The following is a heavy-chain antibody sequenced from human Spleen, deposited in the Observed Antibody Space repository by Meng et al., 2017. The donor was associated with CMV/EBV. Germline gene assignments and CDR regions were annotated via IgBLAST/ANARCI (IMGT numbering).Heavy chain of an antibody. Sequence: GGSLRLSCAASGFTFSSYWMSWVRQAPGKGLEWVANIKQDGSEKYCVDSVKGRFTISRDNVKNLVFLQMNSLRAEDTALYYCARDHWYPDFWGQGTLVTVSS. J-gene: IGHJ4*02. CDR3: ARDHWYPDF. CDR1: GFTFSSYW. V-gene: IGHV3-7*01. CDR2: IKQDGSEK. D-gene: IGHD6-13*01.